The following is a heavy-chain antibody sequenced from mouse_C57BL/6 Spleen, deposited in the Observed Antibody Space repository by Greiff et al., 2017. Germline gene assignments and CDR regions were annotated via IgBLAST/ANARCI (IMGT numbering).Heavy chain of an antibody. CDR1: GYAFSSYC. J-gene: IGHJ2*03. CDR2: IYPGDGDT. CDR3: ASYSPRDF. V-gene: IGHV1-80*01. Sequence: QVQLQQSGAELVKPGASVKISCKASGYAFSSYCMNWVKQRPGKGLEWIGKIYPGDGDTNYNGKFKGKATVTADKSSSTAYMQLSSLTSEDSAVYFCASYSPRDFGGRGTSPTV.